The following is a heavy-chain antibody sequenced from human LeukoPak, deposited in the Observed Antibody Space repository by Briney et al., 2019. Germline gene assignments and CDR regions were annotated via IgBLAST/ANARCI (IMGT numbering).Heavy chain of an antibody. D-gene: IGHD6-19*01. CDR1: GFPFSSYW. CDR3: ARVRAVAGRQENFDY. V-gene: IGHV3-7*03. J-gene: IGHJ4*02. CDR2: IKQDGSKK. Sequence: GGSLRLSCVASGFPFSSYWMTWVRQAPGKGLEWVANIKQDGSKKSYVDSVKGRFTISRDNAKNSLYLQMNSLRAEDTAVYYCARVRAVAGRQENFDYWGQGTLVTVSS.